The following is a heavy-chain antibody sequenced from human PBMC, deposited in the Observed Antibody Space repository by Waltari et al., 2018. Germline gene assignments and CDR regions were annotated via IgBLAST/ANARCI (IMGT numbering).Heavy chain of an antibody. Sequence: QVQLQESGPGLVKPSETLSLTCTVSGGSISSYYWSWIRQPPGKGLEWIGYIYYSGSTNDTPSLKSRVTISVDTSKNQFSLKLSSGTAADTAVYYCARAGTYDSSGGLDYWGQGTLVTVSS. J-gene: IGHJ4*02. CDR1: GGSISSYY. CDR3: ARAGTYDSSGGLDY. CDR2: IYYSGST. V-gene: IGHV4-59*01. D-gene: IGHD3-22*01.